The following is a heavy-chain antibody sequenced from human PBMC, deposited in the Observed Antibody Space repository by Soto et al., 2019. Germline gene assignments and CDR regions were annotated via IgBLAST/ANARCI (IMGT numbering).Heavy chain of an antibody. CDR1: GYTFTSYY. D-gene: IGHD2-15*01. Sequence: GASVKVSCKASGYTFTSYYMHWVRQAPGQGLEWMGIINPIVGIANYAQKFQGRVTITVDKSTSTAYMELSSLRSEDTAVYYCASGVIYCSGGSCYSGVSYYYMDVWGKGTTVTVSS. V-gene: IGHV1-46*01. J-gene: IGHJ6*03. CDR3: ASGVIYCSGGSCYSGVSYYYMDV. CDR2: INPIVGIA.